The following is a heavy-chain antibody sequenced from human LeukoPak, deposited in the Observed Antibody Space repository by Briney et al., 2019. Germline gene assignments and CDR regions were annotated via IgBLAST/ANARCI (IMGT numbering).Heavy chain of an antibody. CDR3: ARVIILPATNWFDP. J-gene: IGHJ5*02. CDR2: IYCSGST. V-gene: IGHV4-31*03. D-gene: IGHD1-26*01. Sequence: SETLSLTCTVSGGSISSGGYYWSWIRQHPGKGLEWIGYIYCSGSTYYNPSLKSRVTISVDTSKNQFSLKLSSVTAADTAVYYCARVIILPATNWFDPWGQGTLVTVSS. CDR1: GGSISSGGYY.